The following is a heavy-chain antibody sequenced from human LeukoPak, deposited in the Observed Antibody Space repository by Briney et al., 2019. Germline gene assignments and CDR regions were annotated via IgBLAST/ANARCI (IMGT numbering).Heavy chain of an antibody. CDR2: IRPILSIA. D-gene: IGHD5-18*01. Sequence: SVKVSCKSSGGTYRSYAMICVPHASGQGLEYMGGIRPILSIAYYEQKLQGRVTIATRVSTSTAYMELSSRRSEYTAVYYCARVRYSYGYSPYFYMDVWGKGTTVTVSS. CDR3: ARVRYSYGYSPYFYMDV. V-gene: IGHV1-69*05. J-gene: IGHJ6*03. CDR1: GGTYRSYA.